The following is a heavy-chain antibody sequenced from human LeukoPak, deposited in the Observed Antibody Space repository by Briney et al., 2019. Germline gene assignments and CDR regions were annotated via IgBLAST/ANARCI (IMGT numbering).Heavy chain of an antibody. CDR3: ARDYSSGWYDEYYFDY. CDR2: IYTSGST. CDR1: GGSISSYY. D-gene: IGHD6-19*01. Sequence: SETLSLTCTVSGGSISSYYWSWIRQPAGKGLGWIGRIYTSGSTNYNPSLKSRVTMSVDTSKNQFSLKLSSVTAADTAVYYCARDYSSGWYDEYYFDYWGQGTLVTVSS. J-gene: IGHJ4*02. V-gene: IGHV4-4*07.